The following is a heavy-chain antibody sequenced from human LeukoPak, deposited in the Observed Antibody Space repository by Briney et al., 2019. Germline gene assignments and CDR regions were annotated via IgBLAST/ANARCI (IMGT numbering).Heavy chain of an antibody. Sequence: PSETLSLTCPVSGGSISSYYWSWIRQPPGKGLEWIGYIYYSGSTKYNPSLKSRVTISVDASKTQFSLKLNSVTAADTAVYYCARGSRELYYFDYWGQGTLVTVSS. CDR3: ARGSRELYYFDY. CDR1: GGSISSYY. J-gene: IGHJ4*02. CDR2: IYYSGST. D-gene: IGHD1-7*01. V-gene: IGHV4-59*01.